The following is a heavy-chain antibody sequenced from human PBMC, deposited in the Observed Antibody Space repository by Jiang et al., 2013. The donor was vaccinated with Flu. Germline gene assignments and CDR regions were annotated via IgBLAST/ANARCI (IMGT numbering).Heavy chain of an antibody. CDR1: GGSISSGSYY. D-gene: IGHD6-19*01. CDR3: ARSSSGWYLEY. J-gene: IGHJ4*03. Sequence: GSGLVKPSQTLSLTCTVSGGSISSGSYYWSWIRQPAGKGLEWIGRIYTSGSTNYNPSLKSRVTISVDTSKNQFSLKLSSVTAADTAVYYCARSSSGWYLEYWGPG. V-gene: IGHV4-61*02. CDR2: IYTSGST.